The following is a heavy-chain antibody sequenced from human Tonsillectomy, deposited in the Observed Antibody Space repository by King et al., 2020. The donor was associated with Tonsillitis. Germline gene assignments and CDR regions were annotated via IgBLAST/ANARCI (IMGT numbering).Heavy chain of an antibody. Sequence: LQLQESGPGLVKPSETLSLTCTVSGGSISSGTYYWGWIRQPPGKGLEWIGSIYYIGNTYYNPSLKSRVTILVDTSKNQFSLKLSSVTAADTDVYYCARLLLGYCSGGSCSDAFDIWGQGTMVTVSS. CDR3: ARLLLGYCSGGSCSDAFDI. CDR2: IYYIGNT. J-gene: IGHJ3*02. D-gene: IGHD2-15*01. V-gene: IGHV4-39*07. CDR1: GGSISSGTYY.